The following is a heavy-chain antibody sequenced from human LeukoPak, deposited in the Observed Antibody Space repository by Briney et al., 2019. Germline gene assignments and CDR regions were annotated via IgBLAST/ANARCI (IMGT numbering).Heavy chain of an antibody. CDR3: ARSKWASSSSGIDY. D-gene: IGHD6-6*01. V-gene: IGHV4-38-2*02. Sequence: SETLSLTCTVSGYSISSGYYWGWIRQPPGKGLERIATIDYSGSTYYNPSLKSQVTISVETSRNQFSLKLSSVTAADTAVYYCARSKWASSSSGIDYWGQGTLVSVSS. J-gene: IGHJ4*02. CDR2: IDYSGST. CDR1: GYSISSGYY.